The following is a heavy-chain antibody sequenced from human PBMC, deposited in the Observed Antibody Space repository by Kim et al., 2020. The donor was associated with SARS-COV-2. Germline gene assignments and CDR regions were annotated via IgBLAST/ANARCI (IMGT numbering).Heavy chain of an antibody. V-gene: IGHV3-53*01. D-gene: IGHD1-7*01. Sequence: YADSVKGRFTISRDSSKNTLYLQMNSLRAEDTAVYYCARDRDWNSWAFDIWGQGTMVTVSS. J-gene: IGHJ3*02. CDR3: ARDRDWNSWAFDI.